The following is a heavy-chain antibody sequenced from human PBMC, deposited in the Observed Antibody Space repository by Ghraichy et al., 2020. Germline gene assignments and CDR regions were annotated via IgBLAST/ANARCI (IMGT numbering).Heavy chain of an antibody. Sequence: SETLSLTCTVSGGSISSGGYYWSWIRQHPGKGLEWIGYIYYSGSTYYNPSLKSRVTISVDTSKNQFSLKLSSVTAADTAVYYCAREDYDSSGYYWYFDLWGRGTLVTVSS. J-gene: IGHJ2*01. CDR2: IYYSGST. V-gene: IGHV4-31*03. CDR1: GGSISSGGYY. CDR3: AREDYDSSGYYWYFDL. D-gene: IGHD3-22*01.